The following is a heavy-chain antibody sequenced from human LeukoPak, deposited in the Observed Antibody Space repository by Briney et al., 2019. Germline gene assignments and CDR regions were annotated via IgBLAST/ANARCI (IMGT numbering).Heavy chain of an antibody. Sequence: SETLSLTCAVYGGSFSGYYWSWIRQPPGKGLEWIGEINHSGSTNYNPSLKSRVTISVDTSKNQFSLKLSSVTAADMAVYYCARVRRLQGFDYWGQGTLVTVSS. J-gene: IGHJ4*02. CDR3: ARVRRLQGFDY. V-gene: IGHV4-34*01. D-gene: IGHD6-25*01. CDR1: GGSFSGYY. CDR2: INHSGST.